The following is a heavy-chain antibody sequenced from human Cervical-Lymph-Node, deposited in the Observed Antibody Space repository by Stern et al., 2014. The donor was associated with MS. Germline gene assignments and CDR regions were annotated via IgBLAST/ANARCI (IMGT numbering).Heavy chain of an antibody. CDR2: AWYDRSTA. J-gene: IGHJ4*02. V-gene: IGHV3-33*01. CDR3: ARGHIPYAYNYLFDY. D-gene: IGHD5-24*01. Sequence: QVQLVESGGGVVQPGTSLRLSCAASGLTFSSYGMHWVRQAPGKGLEWVALAWYDRSTAYYTNSVKGRFTISRDNSKNTLSLQMNSLTAEDTAVYYCARGHIPYAYNYLFDYWGQGTLVTVSS. CDR1: GLTFSSYG.